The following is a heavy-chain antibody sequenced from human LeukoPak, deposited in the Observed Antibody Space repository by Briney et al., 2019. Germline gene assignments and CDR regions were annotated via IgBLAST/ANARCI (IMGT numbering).Heavy chain of an antibody. J-gene: IGHJ4*02. Sequence: SETLSLTCTVSGGSISSGDYYWSWIRQPPGKGLEWIGYIYYSGSTNYNPSLKSRVTISVDTSKNQFSLKLSSVTAADTAVYYCARYPSYYYGSGSRDYWGQGTLVTVSS. D-gene: IGHD3-10*01. V-gene: IGHV4-61*08. CDR2: IYYSGST. CDR1: GGSISSGDYY. CDR3: ARYPSYYYGSGSRDY.